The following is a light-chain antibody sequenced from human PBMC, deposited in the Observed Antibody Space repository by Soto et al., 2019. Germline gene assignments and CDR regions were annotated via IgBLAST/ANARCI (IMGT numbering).Light chain of an antibody. Sequence: NFMLTQPHSVSGSPGKTVTISCTGSSGSIASNYVQWYQQRPGSAPTTVIFDDNQRPSGVPDRFSGSIDSSSNSASLTISGLKTEDEADYYCQSYDSSNHVVFGGGTKVTVL. CDR3: QSYDSSNHVV. J-gene: IGLJ2*01. CDR2: DDN. CDR1: SGSIASNY. V-gene: IGLV6-57*02.